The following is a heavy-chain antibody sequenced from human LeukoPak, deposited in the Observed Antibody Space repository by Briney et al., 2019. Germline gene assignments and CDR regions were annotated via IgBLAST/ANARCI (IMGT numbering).Heavy chain of an antibody. CDR3: ARGLGTEGFDY. D-gene: IGHD1-14*01. V-gene: IGHV3-11*05. J-gene: IGHJ4*02. CDR2: ISSSSSYT. CDR1: GSTFSDYY. Sequence: PGGSLRLSCAASGSTFSDYYMSWIRQAPGKGLEWVSYISSSSSYTNYADSVKGRFTISRDNAKNSLYLQMNSLRAEDTAVYYCARGLGTEGFDYWGQGTLVTVSS.